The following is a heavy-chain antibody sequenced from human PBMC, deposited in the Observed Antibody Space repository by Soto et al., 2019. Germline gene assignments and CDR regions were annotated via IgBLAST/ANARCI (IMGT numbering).Heavy chain of an antibody. J-gene: IGHJ4*02. CDR1: GFTFSSYD. V-gene: IGHV3-13*04. CDR3: ARAIGPTVFDY. Sequence: PGGSLSLSCSASGFTFSSYDMHWFRQGPGKGLEWVSAIGTDGDTNYGGSVKGRFTISRENAKNSLYLQMKSLRAGDTAIYFCARAIGPTVFDYWGQGTLVTVSS. D-gene: IGHD3-22*01. CDR2: IGTDGDT.